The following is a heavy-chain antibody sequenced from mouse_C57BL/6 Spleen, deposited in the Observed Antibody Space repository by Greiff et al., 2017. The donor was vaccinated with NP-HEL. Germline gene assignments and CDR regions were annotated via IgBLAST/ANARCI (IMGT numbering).Heavy chain of an antibody. CDR2: ISYDGSN. CDR1: GYSITSGYY. V-gene: IGHV3-6*01. J-gene: IGHJ4*01. Sequence: EVQLQESGPGLVKPSQSLSLTCSVTGYSITSGYYWNWIRQFPGNKLEWMGYISYDGSNNYNPSLKNRISITRDTSKNQFFLKLNSVTTEDTATYYCARDGLYGNYEGDAMDYWGQGTSVTVSS. CDR3: ARDGLYGNYEGDAMDY. D-gene: IGHD2-1*01.